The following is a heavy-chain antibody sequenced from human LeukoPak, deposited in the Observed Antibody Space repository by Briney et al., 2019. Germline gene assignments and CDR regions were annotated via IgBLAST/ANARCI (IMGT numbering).Heavy chain of an antibody. D-gene: IGHD6-13*01. CDR3: ARDRGGIAAAGTD. Sequence: SETLSLTCTVSGGSISSYYWSWIRQPPGKGLEWIGYIYYSGSTNYNPSLKSRVTISVDTSKNQFSLRLSSVTAADTAVYYCARDRGGIAAAGTDWGQGTLVTVSS. CDR1: GGSISSYY. CDR2: IYYSGST. J-gene: IGHJ4*02. V-gene: IGHV4-59*01.